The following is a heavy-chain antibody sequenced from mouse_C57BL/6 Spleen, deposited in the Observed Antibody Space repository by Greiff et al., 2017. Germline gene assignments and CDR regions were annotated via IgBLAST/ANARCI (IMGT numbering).Heavy chain of an antibody. CDR2: INYDGSST. V-gene: IGHV5-16*01. Sequence: EVMLVESEGGLVQPGSSMKLSCTASGFTFSDYYMAWVRQVPEKGLEWVANINYDGSSTYYLDSLKSRFIISRDNAKNILYLQMSSLKSEDTATYYCARSYGNYGFFDYWGQGTTLTVSS. CDR3: ARSYGNYGFFDY. D-gene: IGHD2-1*01. CDR1: GFTFSDYY. J-gene: IGHJ2*01.